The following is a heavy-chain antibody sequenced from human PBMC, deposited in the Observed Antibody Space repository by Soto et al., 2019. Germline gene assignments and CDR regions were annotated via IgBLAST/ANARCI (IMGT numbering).Heavy chain of an antibody. J-gene: IGHJ4*02. V-gene: IGHV3-30-3*01. CDR1: GFIFSTYG. CDR2: ILYDGSSE. CDR3: ERDVFGRGWSSPFDY. Sequence: QVQLVESGGGVVQPGRSLRLSCAASGFIFSTYGMHWVRQAPGKGLEWVAVILYDGSSEYYADSVKGRFTISRDNSKHTLSLQMNSLRAEDTAVYYCERDVFGRGWSSPFDYWGQGTLVTVSS. D-gene: IGHD6-19*01.